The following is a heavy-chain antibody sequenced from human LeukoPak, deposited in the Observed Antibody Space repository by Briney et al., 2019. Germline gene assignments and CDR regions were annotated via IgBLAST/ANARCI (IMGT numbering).Heavy chain of an antibody. J-gene: IGHJ4*02. D-gene: IGHD3-22*01. Sequence: SETLSLTCAVYGGSFSGYYWSWIRQPPGKGLEWIGEINHSGSTNYNPSLKSRVIISVDTSKNQFSLKLSSVTAADTAVYYCARGRRYYDSSGYYYYFDYWGQGTLVTVSS. V-gene: IGHV4-34*01. CDR2: INHSGST. CDR3: ARGRRYYDSSGYYYYFDY. CDR1: GGSFSGYY.